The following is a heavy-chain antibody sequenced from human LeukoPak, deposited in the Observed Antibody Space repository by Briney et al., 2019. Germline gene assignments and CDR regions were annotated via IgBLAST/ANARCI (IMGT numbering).Heavy chain of an antibody. CDR2: ISGSGGST. Sequence: GGSLRLSCAASGFTFSSYGMSWVCQAPGKGLEWVSAISGSGGSTYYADSVKGRFTISRDNSKNTLYLQMNSLKTEDTAVYYCTTDRWEPGDYWGQGTLVTVSS. CDR3: TTDRWEPGDY. D-gene: IGHD1-26*01. CDR1: GFTFSSYG. V-gene: IGHV3-23*01. J-gene: IGHJ4*02.